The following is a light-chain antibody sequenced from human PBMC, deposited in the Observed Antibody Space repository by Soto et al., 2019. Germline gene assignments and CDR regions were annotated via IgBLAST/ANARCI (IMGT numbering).Light chain of an antibody. CDR1: SSNIGVNY. CDR3: AAWDNSLSGRV. Sequence: QSALTQAPSASGTPGQRVTISCSGSSSNIGVNYVYWYQQVPGTAPKLLVFDDNQRPSGVPDRFSDSKSGTSAFLAISGLRSEDEADYYCAAWDNSLSGRVFGGGTQLTVL. CDR2: DDN. V-gene: IGLV1-47*02. J-gene: IGLJ7*01.